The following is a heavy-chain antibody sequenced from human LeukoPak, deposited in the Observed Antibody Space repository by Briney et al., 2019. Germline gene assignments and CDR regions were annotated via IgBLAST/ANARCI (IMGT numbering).Heavy chain of an antibody. D-gene: IGHD5-18*01. CDR1: GGSISSGGYS. Sequence: SETLSLTCAVSGGSISSGGYSWSWIRQPPGKGLEWIGYIYHSGSTYYNPSLKSRVTISVDRSKNQFSLKLSSVTAADTAVYYCATGGYSYGFLDYWGQGTLVTVSS. V-gene: IGHV4-30-2*01. CDR3: ATGGYSYGFLDY. CDR2: IYHSGST. J-gene: IGHJ4*02.